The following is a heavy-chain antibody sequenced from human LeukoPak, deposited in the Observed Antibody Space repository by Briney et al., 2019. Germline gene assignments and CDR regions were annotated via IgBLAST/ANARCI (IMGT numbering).Heavy chain of an antibody. CDR1: GYTFTGYY. D-gene: IGHD5-18*01. CDR3: AREIGPRQLHLWGSAFDY. V-gene: IGHV1-46*01. Sequence: EASVKVSCKASGYTFTGYYMHWVRQAPGQGLEWVGIINPSDGNTSYAQKFQGRVTMTRDTSTSTVYMELSSLRSEDTAVYYCAREIGPRQLHLWGSAFDYWGQGTLVTVSS. J-gene: IGHJ4*02. CDR2: INPSDGNT.